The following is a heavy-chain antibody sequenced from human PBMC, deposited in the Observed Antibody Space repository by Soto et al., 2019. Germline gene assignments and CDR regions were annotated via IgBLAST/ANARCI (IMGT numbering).Heavy chain of an antibody. CDR3: AHVTIPYGGTVGDEAFDV. J-gene: IGHJ3*01. V-gene: IGHV2-5*02. Sequence: QITLKESGPTEVKPTETLALTCTFSGFSLATTGVGVGWVRQPPVGALEWIAVVYWDDDTRYNPSLETRLTLTKDTPKNQVALTMTDMDFVDTATFYCAHVTIPYGGTVGDEAFDVWGKGAVVTVSS. CDR1: GFSLATTGVG. D-gene: IGHD3-16*01. CDR2: VYWDDDT.